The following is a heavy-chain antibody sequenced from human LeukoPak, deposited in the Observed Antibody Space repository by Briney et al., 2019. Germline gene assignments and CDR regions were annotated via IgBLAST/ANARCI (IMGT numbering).Heavy chain of an antibody. V-gene: IGHV3-11*04. D-gene: IGHD2-15*01. CDR2: ISSSGSTV. J-gene: IGHJ4*02. CDR3: ARVYRSGGSIDY. Sequence: GGSLRLSCAASGFIFSDYYMTWIRQAPGKGLEWVSYISSSGSTVYYADSVKGRFTISRDNAKNSLYLQMNSLRAEDTAVYYCARVYRSGGSIDYWGQGTLVTVSP. CDR1: GFIFSDYY.